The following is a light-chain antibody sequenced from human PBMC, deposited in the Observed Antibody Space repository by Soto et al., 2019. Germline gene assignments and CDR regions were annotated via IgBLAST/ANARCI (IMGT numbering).Light chain of an antibody. CDR3: SSYTSSSTLWV. CDR2: DVS. J-gene: IGLJ3*02. Sequence: QSVLTQPASVSGSPGQSITISCTGTSSDVGAYNYVSWYQQHPAKAPKLMIYDVSNRPSGVSNRFSGSKSGNTASLTISGLQAEDEADYYCSSYTSSSTLWVFGGGTKLTVL. V-gene: IGLV2-14*03. CDR1: SSDVGAYNY.